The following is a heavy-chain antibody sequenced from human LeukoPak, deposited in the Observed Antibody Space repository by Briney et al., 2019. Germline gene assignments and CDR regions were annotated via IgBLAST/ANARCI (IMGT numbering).Heavy chain of an antibody. J-gene: IGHJ5*02. CDR3: ARVAEEAVAANWFDP. CDR2: MNPNSGNT. V-gene: IGHV1-8*01. D-gene: IGHD6-19*01. Sequence: GASVKVSCKASGYTFTSYDINWVRQATGQGLEWMGWMNPNSGNTGYAQKFQGRVTMTRNTSISTAYMELSSLRSDDTAVYYCARVAEEAVAANWFDPWGQGTLVTVSS. CDR1: GYTFTSYD.